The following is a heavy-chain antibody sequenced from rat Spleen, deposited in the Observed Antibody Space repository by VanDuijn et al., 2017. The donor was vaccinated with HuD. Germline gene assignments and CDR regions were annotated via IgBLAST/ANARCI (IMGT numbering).Heavy chain of an antibody. Sequence: EVQLVETGGGLVQPGRSLKLSCVASGFTFNNYWMTWIRQAPGKGLEWVATIIYDGSGTYYRDSVRGRFTISRDNAKSTLYLQMDSLRSEDTATYYCASGGTYGYWGQGTLVTVSS. J-gene: IGHJ3*01. CDR1: GFTFNNYW. V-gene: IGHV5-31*01. CDR2: IIYDGSGT. D-gene: IGHD2-1*01. CDR3: ASGGTYGY.